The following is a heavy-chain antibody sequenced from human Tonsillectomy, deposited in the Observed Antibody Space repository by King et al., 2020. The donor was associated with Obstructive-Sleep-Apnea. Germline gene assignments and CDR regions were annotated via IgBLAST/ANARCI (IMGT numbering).Heavy chain of an antibody. CDR2: IDPSDSYT. J-gene: IGHJ6*02. CDR3: ATGLQTIYYYYDMDV. V-gene: IGHV5-10-1*01. D-gene: IGHD5-24*01. CDR1: GYSFTIYW. Sequence: QLVQSGAEVKKPGESLRISCKGSGYSFTIYWISWVRQMPGKGLEWMGRIDPSDSYTNYSPSFQGHVTISADKSISTAYLQWSSLKASDTAMYYCATGLQTIYYYYDMDVWGQGTTVTVSS.